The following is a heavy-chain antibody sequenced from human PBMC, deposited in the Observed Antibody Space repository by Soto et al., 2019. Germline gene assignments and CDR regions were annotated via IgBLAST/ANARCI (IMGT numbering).Heavy chain of an antibody. V-gene: IGHV4-31*03. Sequence: QVQLQESGPGLVKPSQTLSLTCTVSGGSINSGGYYWSWIRQHPGKGLEWIGYIYYSGSTYYNPSLKSRVTISVDTSKNQFSLKLNSVTAADTAVYYCARSSTSANYFDYWGQGTLVTVSS. CDR1: GGSINSGGYY. D-gene: IGHD2-2*01. J-gene: IGHJ4*02. CDR2: IYYSGST. CDR3: ARSSTSANYFDY.